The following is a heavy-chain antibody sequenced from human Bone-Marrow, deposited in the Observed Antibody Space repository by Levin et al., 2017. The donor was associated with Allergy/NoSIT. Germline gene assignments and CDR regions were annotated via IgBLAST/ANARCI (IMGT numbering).Heavy chain of an antibody. CDR2: TTGRGTTT. CDR1: GFTFSSYA. D-gene: IGHD3-9*01. V-gene: IGHV3-23*01. Sequence: PAGGSLRLSCAASGFTFSSYAMAWVRQAPGKGLEWVSTTTGRGTTTYYADSVKGRVTISRDNPKNTLYLQMDSLRAEDTAVYYCATAGAFLQYFDPRNDDFTMDVWGQGTTVTVSS. J-gene: IGHJ6*02. CDR3: ATAGAFLQYFDPRNDDFTMDV.